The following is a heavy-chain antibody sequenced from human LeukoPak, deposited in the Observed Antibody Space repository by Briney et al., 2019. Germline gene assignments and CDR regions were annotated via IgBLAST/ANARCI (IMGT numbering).Heavy chain of an antibody. CDR3: AREFGLLWFGELSASEIENWFDP. Sequence: SETLSLTCTVSGYSISNSYYWGWIRQPPGKRLEWIGSIYQSGSRYYNPSLKTRLSISIDTSKNQLSLKLSSVTAADTAVYYCAREFGLLWFGELSASEIENWFDPWGQGTLVTVSS. V-gene: IGHV4-38-2*02. D-gene: IGHD3-10*01. CDR1: GYSISNSYY. J-gene: IGHJ5*02. CDR2: IYQSGSR.